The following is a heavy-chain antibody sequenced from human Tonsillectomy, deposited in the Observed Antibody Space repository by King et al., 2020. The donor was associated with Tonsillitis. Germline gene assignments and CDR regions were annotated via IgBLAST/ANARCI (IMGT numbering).Heavy chain of an antibody. CDR2: ISGYNGNT. V-gene: IGHV1-18*01. D-gene: IGHD1-1*01. CDR3: ARGASRGTYYYYYMDV. Sequence: QLVQSGGEVKKPGDSVKVYCKASGYNFTSYGISWVRQAPGQGLEWMGWISGYNGNTNYVQKLQGRVTMSTDTSTSTAYMELRSLRSDDTAVYYCARGASRGTYYYYYMDVWGKGTTVTVSS. J-gene: IGHJ6*03. CDR1: GYNFTSYG.